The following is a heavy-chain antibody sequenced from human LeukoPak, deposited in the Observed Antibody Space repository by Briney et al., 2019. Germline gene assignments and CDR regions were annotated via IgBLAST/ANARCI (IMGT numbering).Heavy chain of an antibody. CDR3: ARDSSGPLY. D-gene: IGHD6-19*01. V-gene: IGHV3-66*01. CDR1: GFTVSNNY. J-gene: IGHJ4*02. CDR2: IYSGAGT. Sequence: GGSLRLSCASSGFTVSNNYMIWVRQAPGKGLEWVSVIYSGAGTYYADSVKGRFTISRDNSKNTLYLQMNSLTAEDTAVYYCARDSSGPLYWGQGTLVTVSS.